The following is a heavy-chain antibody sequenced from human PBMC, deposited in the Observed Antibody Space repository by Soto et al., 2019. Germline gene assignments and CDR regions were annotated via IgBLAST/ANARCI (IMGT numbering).Heavy chain of an antibody. V-gene: IGHV4-31*03. J-gene: IGHJ6*02. D-gene: IGHD5-18*01. CDR2: IYYSGST. CDR3: ARVMAMVKRNAGVLYYYGMDV. CDR1: GGSISSGGYY. Sequence: SETLSLTCTVSGGSISSGGYYWSWIRQHPGKGLEWIGYIYYSGSTYYNPSLKSRVTISVDTSKNQFSLKLSSVTAADTAVYYCARVMAMVKRNAGVLYYYGMDVWGQGTTVTVSS.